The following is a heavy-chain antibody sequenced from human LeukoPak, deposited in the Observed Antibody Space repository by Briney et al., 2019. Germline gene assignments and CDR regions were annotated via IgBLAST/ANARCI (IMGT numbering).Heavy chain of an antibody. Sequence: SETLSLTCTVSGDSISNYYWTWIRQTPGKGLEWIGNLYHSGAADYNPSLKTRVTTSVDTSKDQFSLSLRSSTVADTAVYFCARLGKTYYMDVWGTGTTVTVSS. J-gene: IGHJ6*03. CDR1: GDSISNYY. CDR2: LYHSGAA. CDR3: ARLGKTYYMDV. D-gene: IGHD1/OR15-1a*01. V-gene: IGHV4-59*08.